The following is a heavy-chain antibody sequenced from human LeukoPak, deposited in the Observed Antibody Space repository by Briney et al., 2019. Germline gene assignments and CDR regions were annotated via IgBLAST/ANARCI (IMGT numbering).Heavy chain of an antibody. J-gene: IGHJ4*02. CDR2: ISWNCGSI. CDR3: AKARPMYDSSAYFDY. Sequence: GGSLRLSCAASGFTFDDYAMHWVRQAPGKGLEWVSGISWNCGSIGYADSVKGRFTISRDNSKNTLYLQMNSLRAEDTAVFYCAKARPMYDSSAYFDYWGQGTLVTVSS. CDR1: GFTFDDYA. V-gene: IGHV3-9*01. D-gene: IGHD3-22*01.